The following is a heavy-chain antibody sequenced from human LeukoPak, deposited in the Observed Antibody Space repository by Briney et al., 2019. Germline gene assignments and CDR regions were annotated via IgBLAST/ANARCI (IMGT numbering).Heavy chain of an antibody. D-gene: IGHD3-10*01. CDR2: IYYSGST. CDR3: ARALDPVELLWFGELLPFLFDY. J-gene: IGHJ4*02. CDR1: GGSISSSSYY. Sequence: SETLSLTCTVSGGSISSSSYYWGWIRQPPGKGLEWIGSIYYSGSTYYNPSLKSRVTISVDTSKNQFSLKLSSVTAADTAVYYCARALDPVELLWFGELLPFLFDYWGQGTLVTVSS. V-gene: IGHV4-39*07.